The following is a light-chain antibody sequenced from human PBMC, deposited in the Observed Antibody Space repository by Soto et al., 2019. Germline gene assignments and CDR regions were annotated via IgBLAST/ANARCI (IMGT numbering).Light chain of an antibody. CDR2: VGTGGIVG. Sequence: QAVVTQPPSASASLGASVTLTCTLNSGYSNYKVDWYQQRPGKGPRFVMRVGTGGIVGSKGDGIPDRFSVLGSGLNRYLTIKNIQEEDESDYHCGADHGSGSNFVVVFGGGTKLTVL. CDR1: SGYSNYK. CDR3: GADHGSGSNFVVV. V-gene: IGLV9-49*01. J-gene: IGLJ2*01.